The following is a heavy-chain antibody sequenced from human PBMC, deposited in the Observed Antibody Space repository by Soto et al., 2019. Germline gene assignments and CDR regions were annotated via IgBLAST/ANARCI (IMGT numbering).Heavy chain of an antibody. CDR3: ARDGIEARPTPDS. J-gene: IGHJ4*02. Sequence: QVQLVQSGAEVKKPGASVTVSCKASGYTFTSYGINWVRQAPGQGLEWMGWNSGYNGNTKYAQKFQGRSTMTTDTKTRTAYPEPRRLGSDDPDMVYCARDGIEARPTPDSGGQGTQGTVAS. CDR2: NSGYNGNT. V-gene: IGHV1-18*01. D-gene: IGHD6-6*01. CDR1: GYTFTSYG.